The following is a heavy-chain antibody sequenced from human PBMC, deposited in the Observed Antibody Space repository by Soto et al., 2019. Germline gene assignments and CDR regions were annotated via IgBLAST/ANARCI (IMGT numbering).Heavy chain of an antibody. CDR2: ISGSGGST. D-gene: IGHD5-12*01. V-gene: IGHV3-23*01. Sequence: EVQLLESGGGLVQPGGSLRLSCAASGFTFSSYAMSWVRQAPGKGLAWVSAISGSGGSTYYADSVKGRFTISRDNSKNTLYLQMNGLRAEDTAVYYCAKDDLPRRDGYDSSFDYWGQGTLVTVSS. CDR3: AKDDLPRRDGYDSSFDY. CDR1: GFTFSSYA. J-gene: IGHJ4*02.